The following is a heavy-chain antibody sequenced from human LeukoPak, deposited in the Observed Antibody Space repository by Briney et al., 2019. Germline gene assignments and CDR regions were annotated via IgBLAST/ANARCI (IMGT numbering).Heavy chain of an antibody. V-gene: IGHV1-2*02. J-gene: IGHJ4*02. CDR3: ARVPSYCGGDCYGELGY. CDR1: GYTFTGYY. Sequence: ASVKVSCKASGYTFTGYYMHWVRQAPGQGLEWMGWINPNSGGTNYAQKFQGRVTMTRDTSISTAYMVLSRLRSDDTAVYYCARVPSYCGGDCYGELGYWGQGTLVTVSS. CDR2: INPNSGGT. D-gene: IGHD2-21*01.